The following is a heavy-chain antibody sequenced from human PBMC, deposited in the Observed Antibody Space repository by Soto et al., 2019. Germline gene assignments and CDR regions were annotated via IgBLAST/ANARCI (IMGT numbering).Heavy chain of an antibody. J-gene: IGHJ4*02. D-gene: IGHD6-19*01. CDR3: ARAERYSTVWYPFDY. CDR2: ISDSGST. CDR1: GVPISNYY. V-gene: IGHV4-59*01. Sequence: QVQLQESGPGLVKPSETLSLTCSVSGVPISNYYWSWIRQPPGKGLEWIGYISDSGSTNYNPSLKSRVTIXTGXSXIQFSVKLTSVTAADTADYYCARAERYSTVWYPFDYWGQGTLVTVSS.